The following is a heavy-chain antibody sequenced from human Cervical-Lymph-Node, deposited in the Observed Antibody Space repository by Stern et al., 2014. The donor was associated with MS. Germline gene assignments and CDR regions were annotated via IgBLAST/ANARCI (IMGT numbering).Heavy chain of an antibody. Sequence: NNPFSSFNFSFNSSFYTFTYYYMHFLRHSPLQFLYFIFWINPNSGGANYAQKFQGRVTMKRDTSISTAYMELSRLRYDDTAVYYCARGGIVDQLNDAVDFWGQGTMLSVSS. CDR3: ARGGIVDQLNDAVDF. V-gene: IGHV1-2*02. D-gene: IGHD1-26*01. CDR1: FYTFTYYY. J-gene: IGHJ3*01. CDR2: INPNSGGA.